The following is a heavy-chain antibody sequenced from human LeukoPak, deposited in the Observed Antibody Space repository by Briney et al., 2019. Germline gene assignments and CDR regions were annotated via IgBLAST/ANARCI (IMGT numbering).Heavy chain of an antibody. J-gene: IGHJ4*02. Sequence: GGSLRLSCAASGFAFSSQAMGWVRQAPGKGLEWVSVIGDSGDPTYYADSVKGRFTISRDNSKNTLYLQMNSLRAEDTALYYCAKGARRSSGWYFFDHWGQGTLVTVSS. CDR2: IGDSGDPT. D-gene: IGHD6-19*01. V-gene: IGHV3-23*01. CDR1: GFAFSSQA. CDR3: AKGARRSSGWYFFDH.